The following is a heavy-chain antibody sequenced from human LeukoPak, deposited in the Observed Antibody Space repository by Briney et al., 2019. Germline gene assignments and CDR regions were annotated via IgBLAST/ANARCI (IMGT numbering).Heavy chain of an antibody. J-gene: IGHJ4*02. Sequence: GGSLRPSCAASGFTFSSYSMNWVRQAPGKGLEWVSSISSSSSYIYYADSVKGRFTISRDNAKNSLYLQMNSLRAEDTAVYYCARAKQTTVTTDWGQGTLVTVSS. V-gene: IGHV3-21*01. CDR2: ISSSSSYI. CDR3: ARAKQTTVTTD. D-gene: IGHD4-17*01. CDR1: GFTFSSYS.